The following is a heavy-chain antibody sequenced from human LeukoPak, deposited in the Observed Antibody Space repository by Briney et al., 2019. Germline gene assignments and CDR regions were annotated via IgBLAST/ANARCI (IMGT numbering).Heavy chain of an antibody. CDR2: INPSDGST. V-gene: IGHV1-46*01. Sequence: ASVKVSCKASGYIFTNYYIHWVRQASGQGLEWMGVINPSDGSTNYAQKYQDRDTMTRDTSTRTVYMQLSSLRSDDTAVYYCARDVAREFDYWGQGTLVTVSS. CDR3: ARDVAREFDY. J-gene: IGHJ4*02. CDR1: GYIFTNYY.